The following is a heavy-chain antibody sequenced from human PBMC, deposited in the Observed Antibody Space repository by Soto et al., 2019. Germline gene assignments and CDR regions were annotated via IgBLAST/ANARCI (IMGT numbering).Heavy chain of an antibody. D-gene: IGHD2-2*02. Sequence: QVQLVQSGAEVKKPGASVKVSCKASGYTFTNYGINWVRQAPGQGLEWLGWVSAYNGERRYAQRVQARVIITTDTYTTTAYMELRSLRSDDTAVYYCSRGTSIPASGDYWGQGTLVTVSS. CDR1: GYTFTNYG. V-gene: IGHV1-18*01. CDR2: VSAYNGER. J-gene: IGHJ4*01. CDR3: SRGTSIPASGDY.